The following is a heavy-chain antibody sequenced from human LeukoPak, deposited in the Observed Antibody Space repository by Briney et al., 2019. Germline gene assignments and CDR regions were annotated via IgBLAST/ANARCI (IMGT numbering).Heavy chain of an antibody. CDR2: ISGSGGST. Sequence: PGGSLRLSCAASGFTFNNYAMNWVRQAPGKGLEWVSSISGSGGSTYYADSVKGRFTISRDNSKNTLYLQMNSLRAEDTAVYYCAKADTGSSGWYSRAWFFDYWGQGTLVTVSS. CDR3: AKADTGSSGWYSRAWFFDY. CDR1: GFTFNNYA. V-gene: IGHV3-23*01. D-gene: IGHD6-19*01. J-gene: IGHJ4*02.